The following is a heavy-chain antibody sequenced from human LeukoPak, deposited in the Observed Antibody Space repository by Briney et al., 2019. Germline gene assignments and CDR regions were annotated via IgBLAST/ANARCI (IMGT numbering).Heavy chain of an antibody. J-gene: IGHJ5*02. Sequence: PGGSLRLSCAASGFTFSGSAMHWVRQASGKGLEWVGRIRSKANSYATAYAASVKGRFTISRDDSKNTAYLQMNSLKTEDTAVYYCARGGCSGGSCYDGYNWFDPWGQGTLVTVSS. CDR2: IRSKANSYAT. D-gene: IGHD2-15*01. CDR3: ARGGCSGGSCYDGYNWFDP. V-gene: IGHV3-73*01. CDR1: GFTFSGSA.